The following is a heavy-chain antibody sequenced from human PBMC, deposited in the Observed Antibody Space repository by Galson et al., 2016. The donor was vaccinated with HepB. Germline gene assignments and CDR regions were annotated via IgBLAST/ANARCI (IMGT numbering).Heavy chain of an antibody. V-gene: IGHV5-51*01. CDR1: GYSFTSYW. CDR2: IYPSDSDT. CDR3: ARLHPRKRWFGEFRTPNWFDP. J-gene: IGHJ5*02. Sequence: QSGAEVKKPGESLKISCKGSGYSFTSYWIGWVRQMPGKGLEWMGIIYPSDSDTRYSPSFRGQVTISADKSISTAYLQWSSLKASDTAMYYCARLHPRKRWFGEFRTPNWFDPWGQGTLVTVSS. D-gene: IGHD3-10*01.